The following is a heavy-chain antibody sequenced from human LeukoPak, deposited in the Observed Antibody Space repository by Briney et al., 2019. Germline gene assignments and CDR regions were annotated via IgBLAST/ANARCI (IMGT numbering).Heavy chain of an antibody. Sequence: ASVKVSCKASGYTFSDYYMHRVRQAPGQGLEWMGWVHPRTGGTKSAQKLQGRVTMTLDTSITTAYMELRSLTADDTAVYYCARDISRMAGLYYFDAWGQGTLVTVSS. J-gene: IGHJ4*02. D-gene: IGHD3/OR15-3a*01. CDR1: GYTFSDYY. V-gene: IGHV1-2*02. CDR2: VHPRTGGT. CDR3: ARDISRMAGLYYFDA.